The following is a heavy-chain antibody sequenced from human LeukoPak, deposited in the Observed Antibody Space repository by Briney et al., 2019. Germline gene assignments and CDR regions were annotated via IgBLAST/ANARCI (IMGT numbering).Heavy chain of an antibody. CDR1: GITLSNYG. D-gene: IGHD6-19*01. CDR3: AKETRYSSGWYGEDWFDP. Sequence: GGSLRLSCAVSGITLSNYGMSWVRQAPGKGLVWVSRINSDGSSTSYADSVKGRFTISRDNAKNTLYLQMNSLRAEDTAVYYCAKETRYSSGWYGEDWFDPWGQGTLVTVSS. V-gene: IGHV3-74*01. CDR2: INSDGSST. J-gene: IGHJ5*02.